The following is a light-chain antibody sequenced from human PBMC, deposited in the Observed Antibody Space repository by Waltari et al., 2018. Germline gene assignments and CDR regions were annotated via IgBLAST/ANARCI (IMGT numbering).Light chain of an antibody. CDR3: QHYVRLPVT. CDR1: QTIRES. J-gene: IGKJ1*01. V-gene: IGKV3-20*01. CDR2: GAS. Sequence: DIVLTHSPGTLSLSPGERATLSSRARQTIRESLAWYQQKPGRAPRLLIYGASSRAAGIPDGFSGGGAGTDFSLTISRLEHEDFAVYYCQHYVRLPVTFGRGTKVEIK.